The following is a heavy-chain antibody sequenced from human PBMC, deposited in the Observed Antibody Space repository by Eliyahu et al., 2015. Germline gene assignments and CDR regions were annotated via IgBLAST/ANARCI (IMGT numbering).Heavy chain of an antibody. Sequence: QVQLQQWGAELLKPXETLSLTCAVYGGSFXGVXNWIRXPPXKGLEWIAEISHSGVANYXPXXGSRXTISLDTSKKQFSLNLRSVTAADTAIYYCATSQTTSWFVGSWFDPWGQGNLVTVSS. CDR2: ISHSGVA. V-gene: IGHV4-34*01. J-gene: IGHJ5*02. CDR3: ATSQTTSWFVGSWFDP. D-gene: IGHD2-2*01. CDR1: GGSFXGVX.